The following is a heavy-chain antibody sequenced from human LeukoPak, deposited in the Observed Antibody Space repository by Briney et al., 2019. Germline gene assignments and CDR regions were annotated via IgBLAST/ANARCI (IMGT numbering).Heavy chain of an antibody. CDR3: VRGASMMEYFDY. D-gene: IGHD1-26*01. J-gene: IGHJ4*02. CDR1: GYSLGYGFDRYW. CDR2: IYPGDSET. Sequence: PGESLKISFKGSGYSLGYGFDRYWIAWVRQMPGKGLEWMGIIYPGDSETRYSPSFQGQVTISTDKSTNTAYLQWSSLRASDTVMYYCVRGASMMEYFDYWGQGTLVTVSS. V-gene: IGHV5-51*01.